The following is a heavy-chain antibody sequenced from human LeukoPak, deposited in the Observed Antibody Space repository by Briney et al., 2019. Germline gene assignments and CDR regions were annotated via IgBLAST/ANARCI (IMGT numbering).Heavy chain of an antibody. J-gene: IGHJ4*02. CDR2: IYAGGST. D-gene: IGHD6-13*01. V-gene: IGHV3-66*04. CDR3: AGRRYGSTWAHFDD. Sequence: GGSLRLSCAASGFTFSDYEMNWVRQAPGKGLEWVSVIYAGGSTYYADSVKGRFTISRDNSKNTLYLQMNSLRAEDTAVYYCAGRRYGSTWAHFDDWGQGTPVTVSS. CDR1: GFTFSDYE.